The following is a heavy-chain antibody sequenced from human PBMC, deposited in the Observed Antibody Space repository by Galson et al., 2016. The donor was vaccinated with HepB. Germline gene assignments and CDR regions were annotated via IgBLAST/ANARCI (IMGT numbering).Heavy chain of an antibody. V-gene: IGHV4-61*08. CDR3: ARDQHGSFFAY. D-gene: IGHD3-10*01. J-gene: IGHJ4*02. CDR2: FYSSEDT. CDR1: GGSVSSGGYF. Sequence: SETLSLTCTVSGGSVSSGGYFWSWIRQPPGKGLEWIGYFYSSEDTNYNPSLRSRVTISGDTSRNQFSLKLTPVTAADTAVYYCARDQHGSFFAYWGQGTLVIVSS.